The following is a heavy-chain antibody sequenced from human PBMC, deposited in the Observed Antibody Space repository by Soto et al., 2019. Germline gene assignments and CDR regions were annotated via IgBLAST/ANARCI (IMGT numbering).Heavy chain of an antibody. CDR2: IKYDGSTT. J-gene: IGHJ6*02. V-gene: IGHV3-74*01. D-gene: IGHD5-12*01. CDR3: ERGLRNYYGADV. CDR1: GFTFSSHW. Sequence: VQLVESGGGLVQPGGSLRLSCVASGFTFSSHWMHWVRQAPGKGLVWVSRIKYDGSTTSDAASVKGRFTISRDNAKNTVHLQMNSLSAEDTGVYSCERGLRNYYGADVWGQGTTVTVSS.